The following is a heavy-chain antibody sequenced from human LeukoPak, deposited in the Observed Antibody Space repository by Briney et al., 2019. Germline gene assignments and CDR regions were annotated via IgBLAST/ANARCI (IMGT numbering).Heavy chain of an antibody. V-gene: IGHV3-7*01. CDR3: ARHLSGVTGYTYGRGIDY. Sequence: SGGSLRLSCTASVHTFSRYWKSWLRQARGGGLEWVANIKKDGSEKYYVDSVKGRFNISRDNAKTSLYLQMISLRAEDTAGYYCARHLSGVTGYTYGRGIDYWGQGTLVTVSS. CDR1: VHTFSRYW. D-gene: IGHD5-18*01. J-gene: IGHJ4*02. CDR2: IKKDGSEK.